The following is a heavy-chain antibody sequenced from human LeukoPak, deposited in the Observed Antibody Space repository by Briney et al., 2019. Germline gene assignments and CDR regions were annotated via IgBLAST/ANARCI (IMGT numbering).Heavy chain of an antibody. CDR1: GFTFSSYS. CDR3: ARAIIGNYYYMDV. D-gene: IGHD2/OR15-2a*01. J-gene: IGHJ6*03. V-gene: IGHV3-21*01. Sequence: GGSLRLSCAASGFTFSSYSMNWVRQAPGKGLEWVSSISSSSSYIYYADSVKGRFTISRDNAKNSLYLQMNSLRAEDTAVYYCARAIIGNYYYMDVWGKGTTVTISS. CDR2: ISSSSSYI.